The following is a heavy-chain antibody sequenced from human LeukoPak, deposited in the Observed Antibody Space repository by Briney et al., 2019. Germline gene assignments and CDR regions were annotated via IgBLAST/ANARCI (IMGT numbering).Heavy chain of an antibody. CDR1: GGPIINHY. CDR3: ARDVRYASGWSTPES. D-gene: IGHD6-19*01. J-gene: IGHJ5*02. Sequence: PSETLSLTCTLSGGPIINHYWSWVRQPAGKGLEWLGRIYSSGSDNYRPSLKSRVSMSIDTSNNHFSPNLTSVTAADTALYFCARDVRYASGWSTPESWGQGTLVTVSA. CDR2: IYSSGSD. V-gene: IGHV4-4*07.